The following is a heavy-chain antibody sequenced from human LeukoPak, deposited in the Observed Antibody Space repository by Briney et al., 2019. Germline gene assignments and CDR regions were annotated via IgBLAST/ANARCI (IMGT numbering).Heavy chain of an antibody. CDR3: ARDYRGFTPGWFDD. CDR2: VNDSRST. V-gene: IGHV4-59*01. CDR1: GVSNSSYY. J-gene: IGHJ4*02. D-gene: IGHD3-16*02. Sequence: SEPLSLTCTVSGVSNSSYYWSWPRQSPGEGVEWKACVNDSRSTNYHPSLRRRVTISMDTSRNQFFLKLSSVTAADTAVYFCARDYRGFTPGWFDDWGQGTLVTVSS.